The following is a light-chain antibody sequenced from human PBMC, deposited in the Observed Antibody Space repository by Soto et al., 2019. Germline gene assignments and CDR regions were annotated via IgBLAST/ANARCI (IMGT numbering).Light chain of an antibody. J-gene: IGKJ1*01. CDR1: QSIRST. CDR3: QQSYNTPRT. V-gene: IGKV1-39*01. Sequence: DIQMTQSPSSLSASVGDRVTITCRASQSIRSTLNWYQQKPGEAPKLLIYATSTLHSGVPSRFSGSASGADFTLTISSLQPEDFATYYCQQSYNTPRTFGQGTKVEIK. CDR2: ATS.